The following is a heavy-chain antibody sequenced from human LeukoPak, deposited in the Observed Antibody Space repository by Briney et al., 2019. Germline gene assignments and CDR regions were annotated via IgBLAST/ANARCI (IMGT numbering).Heavy chain of an antibody. V-gene: IGHV3-7*01. Sequence: GGSLRLSCAASGFTFSSYWMSWVRHAPGKGLEWVANIKQDGSEKYYVDSVKGRFAISRDNAKNSLYLQMNSLRPEDTAVYFCARDSRAIFITMVVESDPGPYWGQGTLVTVSS. CDR3: ARDSRAIFITMVVESDPGPY. J-gene: IGHJ4*02. CDR2: IKQDGSEK. D-gene: IGHD3-10*01. CDR1: GFTFSSYW.